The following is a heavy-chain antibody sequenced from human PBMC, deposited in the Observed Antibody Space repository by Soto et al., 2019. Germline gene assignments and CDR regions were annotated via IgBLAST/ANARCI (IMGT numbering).Heavy chain of an antibody. Sequence: QVQLVQSGAEVKKPGSSVKVSCKASGGTFSSYTISWVRQAPGQGLEWMGRLIPILGIANYAQKFQGRVTITADKAPSTSDMELSTLRSEDTAVYYCARLRDSDGMAVWRQGTTVTVSS. V-gene: IGHV1-69*02. CDR3: ARLRDSDGMAV. J-gene: IGHJ6*02. CDR2: LIPILGIA. CDR1: GGTFSSYT. D-gene: IGHD1-26*01.